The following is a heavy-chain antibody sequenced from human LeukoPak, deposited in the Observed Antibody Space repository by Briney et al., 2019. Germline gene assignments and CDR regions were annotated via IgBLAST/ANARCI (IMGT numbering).Heavy chain of an antibody. CDR2: TYFRSKWYN. CDR1: GDSVSSNSGV. D-gene: IGHD3-22*01. V-gene: IGHV6-1*01. CDR3: ARSHHYDTSAYFER. J-gene: IGHJ4*02. Sequence: SQTLSLTCAISGDSVSSNSGVWNWIRQSPSRGLEWLGRTYFRSKWYNDYAASVNSRIIINPDTSKNQFSLYLNSVTPEDTAVYYRARSHHYDTSAYFERWGQGTLVTVSS.